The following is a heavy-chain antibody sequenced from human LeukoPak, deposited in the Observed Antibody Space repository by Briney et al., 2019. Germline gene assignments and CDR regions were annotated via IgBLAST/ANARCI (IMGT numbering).Heavy chain of an antibody. Sequence: PGGSLRLSCAASGFTFISYGMHWVRQAPGKGLEWVAVIWYDGSNKYYADSLKGRFTISRDNSKNTLYLQMNSLRAEDTAVYYCARDAIAAAVNNWFDPWGQGILVTVSS. D-gene: IGHD6-13*01. J-gene: IGHJ5*02. CDR3: ARDAIAAAVNNWFDP. CDR2: IWYDGSNK. V-gene: IGHV3-33*01. CDR1: GFTFISYG.